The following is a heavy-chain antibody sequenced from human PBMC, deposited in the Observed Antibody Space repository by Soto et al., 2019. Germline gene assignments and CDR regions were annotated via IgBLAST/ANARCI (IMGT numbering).Heavy chain of an antibody. V-gene: IGHV1-8*02. CDR1: GYDFTAYD. J-gene: IGHJ6*02. D-gene: IGHD2-15*01. Sequence: QVQLVQSGAEVKQSGASVKVSCKASGYDFTAYDINWVRQASGQGLEWMGWMNPINGATGSARTLKGRVSMTRNTATGTAYLELTSLRSDDTAVYYCGRGPSPRAPAGGTPYYFAMDVWGQGTTVTVSS. CDR2: MNPINGAT. CDR3: GRGPSPRAPAGGTPYYFAMDV.